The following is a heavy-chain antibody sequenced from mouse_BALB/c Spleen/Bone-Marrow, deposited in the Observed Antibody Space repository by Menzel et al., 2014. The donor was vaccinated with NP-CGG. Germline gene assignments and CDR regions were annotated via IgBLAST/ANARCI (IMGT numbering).Heavy chain of an antibody. CDR2: IWAGGST. Sequence: QLQQSGPGLVAPSQSLSITCTVSGLSLTSYGVHWVRQPPGKGLEWLGVIWAGGSTNYNSALMSRLSISKDNSKSQVFLKMNSLQTDDTAMYYCARDRYGNYFYYAMDYWGQGTSVTVSS. V-gene: IGHV2-9*02. CDR3: ARDRYGNYFYYAMDY. CDR1: GLSLTSYG. J-gene: IGHJ4*01. D-gene: IGHD2-10*02.